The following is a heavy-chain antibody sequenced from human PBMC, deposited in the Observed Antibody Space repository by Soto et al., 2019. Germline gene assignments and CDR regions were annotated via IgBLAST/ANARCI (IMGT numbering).Heavy chain of an antibody. J-gene: IGHJ6*02. V-gene: IGHV3-30*18. CDR3: AKVYGFCSSTSCYTVNYYYGMDV. CDR2: ISYDGSNK. D-gene: IGHD2-2*02. CDR1: GFTFSSYG. Sequence: GGCLRLSCAASGFTFSSYGMHWVRQAPGKGLEWVAVISYDGSNKYYADSVKGRFTISRDNSKNTLYLQMNSLRAEDTAVYYCAKVYGFCSSTSCYTVNYYYGMDVWGQGTTVTVSS.